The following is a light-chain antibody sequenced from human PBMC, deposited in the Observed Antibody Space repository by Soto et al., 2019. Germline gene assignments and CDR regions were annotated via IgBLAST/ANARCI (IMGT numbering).Light chain of an antibody. CDR2: AAS. CDR1: QDISSW. Sequence: DIQITQSPSSLSSSVLERFTITCRASQDISSWLAWYQQKPEKAPKSLIYAASSLQSGVPSRFSGSGSGTDFTLTISSLQPEDFATYYCQQSYSTPITFGQGTRLEIK. CDR3: QQSYSTPIT. J-gene: IGKJ5*01. V-gene: IGKV1D-16*01.